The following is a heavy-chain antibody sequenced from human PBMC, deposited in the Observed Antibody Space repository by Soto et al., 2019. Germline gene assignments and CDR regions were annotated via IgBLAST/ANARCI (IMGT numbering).Heavy chain of an antibody. CDR2: INSDGSST. CDR1: GFTFSSYW. Sequence: GGSLRLSCAASGFTFSSYWMHWVRQAPGKGLVWVSRINSDGSSTSYADSVKGRFTISRDNAKNTLYLQMNSLRAEDTAVYYCARDVKYCSGGSCYYYYYYMDVWGKGTTVTVSS. V-gene: IGHV3-74*01. J-gene: IGHJ6*03. CDR3: ARDVKYCSGGSCYYYYYYMDV. D-gene: IGHD2-15*01.